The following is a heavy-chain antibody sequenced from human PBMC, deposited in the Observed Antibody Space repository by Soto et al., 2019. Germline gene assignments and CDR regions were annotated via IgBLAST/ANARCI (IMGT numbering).Heavy chain of an antibody. D-gene: IGHD6-13*01. V-gene: IGHV1-46*01. J-gene: IGHJ5*02. Sequence: ASLKVSCKASGYTFTSYYMHWVRQAPGQGLEWMGIINPSGGSTSYAQKFQGRVTMTRDTSTSTVYMELSSLRSEDTAVYYCARDDSSSWFPGYKNWFDPWGQGTLVIVSS. CDR1: GYTFTSYY. CDR3: ARDDSSSWFPGYKNWFDP. CDR2: INPSGGST.